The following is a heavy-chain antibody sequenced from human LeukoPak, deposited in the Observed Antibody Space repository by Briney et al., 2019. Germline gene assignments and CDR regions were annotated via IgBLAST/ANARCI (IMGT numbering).Heavy chain of an antibody. V-gene: IGHV3-30-3*01. D-gene: IGHD3-22*01. CDR2: ISYDGSNR. CDR1: GFTFSSYA. Sequence: PGRSLRLSCAASGFTFSSYAMHWVRQAPGKGLEWVAVISYDGSNRYYADSVKGRFTNSRDNSKNTLYLQMNSLRAEDTAVYYCARGPIWYDSSGYYPPTGYWGQGTLVTVSS. J-gene: IGHJ4*02. CDR3: ARGPIWYDSSGYYPPTGY.